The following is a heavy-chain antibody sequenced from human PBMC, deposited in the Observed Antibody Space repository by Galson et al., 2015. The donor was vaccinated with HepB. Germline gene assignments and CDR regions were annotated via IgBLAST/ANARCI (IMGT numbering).Heavy chain of an antibody. CDR3: ARDVGWFGELSGAFDI. D-gene: IGHD3-10*01. J-gene: IGHJ3*02. V-gene: IGHV3-30*04. CDR1: GFTFSSYA. Sequence: SLRLSCAASGFTFSSYAMHWVRQAPGKGLEWVAVISYDGSNKYYADSVKGRFTISRDNSKNTLYLQMNSLRAEDTAVYYCARDVGWFGELSGAFDIWGQGTMVTVSS. CDR2: ISYDGSNK.